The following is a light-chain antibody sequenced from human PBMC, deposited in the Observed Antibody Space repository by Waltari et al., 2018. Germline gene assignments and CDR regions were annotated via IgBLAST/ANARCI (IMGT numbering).Light chain of an antibody. J-gene: IGLJ3*02. CDR2: NAN. CDR1: SSNVGYI. V-gene: IGLV1-44*01. CDR3: AAWDVSLNAWV. Sequence: QSILTQAPSASGTPGQRVTISCSGSSSNVGYIVAWYQQVPGMAPKLIIYNANQRPSGVPDGISGSRSDTSASLAISGLQSEDEADYYCAAWDVSLNAWVFGGGTRLTVL.